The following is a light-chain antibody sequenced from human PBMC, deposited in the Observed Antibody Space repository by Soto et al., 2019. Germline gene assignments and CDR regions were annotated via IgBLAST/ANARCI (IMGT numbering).Light chain of an antibody. CDR2: DAS. J-gene: IGKJ2*01. CDR1: QSVSSY. CDR3: QQRSNWPYT. Sequence: EIVLTQSPATLSLSPGERATLSCRASQSVSSYLAWYQQKPGQAPRLLIYDASNRATVIPARFSGSGSGTDVTLTISGLEPEDCAVYYCQQRSNWPYTFGQGTKMEIK. V-gene: IGKV3-11*01.